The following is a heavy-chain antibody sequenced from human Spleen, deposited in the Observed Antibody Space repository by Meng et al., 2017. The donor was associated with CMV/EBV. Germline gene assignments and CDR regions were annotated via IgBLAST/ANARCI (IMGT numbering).Heavy chain of an antibody. J-gene: IGHJ6*02. CDR3: AREGGVYLYYGMDV. CDR1: GYTFTGYY. CDR2: INPSSGGA. Sequence: ASVKVSCKASGYTFTGYYIHWVRQAPGQGLEWMGWINPSSGGANYAQNFQGRVTMTRDTSISTAYMELSRLRSDDTAVYYCAREGGVYLYYGMDVWGQGTKVTVSS. V-gene: IGHV1-2*02. D-gene: IGHD2-8*01.